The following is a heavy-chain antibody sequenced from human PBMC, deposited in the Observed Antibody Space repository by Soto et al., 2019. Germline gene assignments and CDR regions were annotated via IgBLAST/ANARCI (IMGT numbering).Heavy chain of an antibody. J-gene: IGHJ3*02. CDR1: GGSISSYY. CDR2: IYYSGST. D-gene: IGHD1-26*01. Sequence: SETLSLTCTVSGGSISSYYWSWIRQPPGKGLEWIGYIYYSGSTNYNPSLKSRATISVDTSKNQFSLKLSSVTAADTAVYYCARFLYRAVGAIPDGAFDIWGQGTMVTVSS. V-gene: IGHV4-59*01. CDR3: ARFLYRAVGAIPDGAFDI.